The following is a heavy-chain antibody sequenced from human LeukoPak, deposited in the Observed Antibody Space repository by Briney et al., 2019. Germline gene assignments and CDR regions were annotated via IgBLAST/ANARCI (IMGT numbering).Heavy chain of an antibody. Sequence: PGGSLRLSCAASGFSFSSSWMLWVRQTPGKGLAWLSRISPDGSSTSYADSVKGRFTVSRDIARNTLSLQMNSLRAEDSAVYYCARLQGITPQPMTEGFDIWGQGTMVTVSS. CDR2: ISPDGSST. CDR3: ARLQGITPQPMTEGFDI. J-gene: IGHJ3*02. CDR1: GFSFSSSW. D-gene: IGHD3-16*01. V-gene: IGHV3-74*01.